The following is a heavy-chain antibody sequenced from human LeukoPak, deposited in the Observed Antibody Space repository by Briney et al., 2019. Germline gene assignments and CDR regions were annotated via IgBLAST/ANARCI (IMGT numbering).Heavy chain of an antibody. J-gene: IGHJ4*02. CDR1: GGSISSSSYY. CDR2: IYYSGST. D-gene: IGHD5-24*01. CDR3: ARRRVDGYTIAFDY. Sequence: PSETLSLTCTVSGGSISSSSYYWGWIRQPPGKGLEWIGSIYYSGSTYYNPSLKSRVTISVDTSKNQFSLKLSSVTAADTTVYYCARRRVDGYTIAFDYWGQGTLVTVSS. V-gene: IGHV4-39*01.